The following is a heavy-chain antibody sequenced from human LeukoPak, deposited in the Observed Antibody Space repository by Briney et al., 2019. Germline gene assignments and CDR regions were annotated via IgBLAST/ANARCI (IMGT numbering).Heavy chain of an antibody. CDR1: GYTFTGYY. Sequence: GASVKVSCKASGYTFTGYYMHWVRQAPGQGFEWMGRINPNSGGTNYAQKFQGRVTMTRDTSISTAYMELSRLRSDDTAVYYCARDGGIDSSGYYFKDWFDPWGQGTLVTVSS. CDR2: INPNSGGT. D-gene: IGHD3-22*01. J-gene: IGHJ5*02. V-gene: IGHV1-2*06. CDR3: ARDGGIDSSGYYFKDWFDP.